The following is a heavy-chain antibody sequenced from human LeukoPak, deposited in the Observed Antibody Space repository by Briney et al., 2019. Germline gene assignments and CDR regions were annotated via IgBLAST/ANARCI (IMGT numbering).Heavy chain of an antibody. CDR1: GGSISSYY. CDR2: IYYSGGT. D-gene: IGHD3-22*01. V-gene: IGHV4-59*08. Sequence: SETLSLTCTVSGGSISSYYWSWIRQPPGKGLEWIGYIYYSGGTNYNPSLKSGVTISVDTTKNQFSLKLSSVTAANTAVYYCARLDSSGYYVNYWGQGTLVTVSS. CDR3: ARLDSSGYYVNY. J-gene: IGHJ4*02.